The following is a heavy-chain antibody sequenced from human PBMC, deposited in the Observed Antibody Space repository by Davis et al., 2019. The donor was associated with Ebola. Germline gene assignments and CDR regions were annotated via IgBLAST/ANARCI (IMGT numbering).Heavy chain of an antibody. CDR2: IYIGDKT. J-gene: IGHJ5*01. D-gene: IGHD2-2*01. CDR1: GFTVSSNF. V-gene: IGHV3-53*01. CDR3: SREGGGHCTSTHCDNWLDP. Sequence: GESLKISCAASGFTVSSNFMNWVRQSPGKGLEWVSTIYIGDKTQYADAVKGRFTISRDSAKNTLYLQMNGLRADDTAVYYCSREGGGHCTSTHCDNWLDPWGQGTTVTVSS.